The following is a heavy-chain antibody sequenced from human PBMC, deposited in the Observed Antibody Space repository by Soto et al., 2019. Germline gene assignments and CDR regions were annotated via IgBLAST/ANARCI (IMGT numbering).Heavy chain of an antibody. CDR2: IWSDGGDK. D-gene: IGHD2-2*01. Sequence: QVQLVESGGGVVQPGTSLRLSCAASGFTFSDYYMHWVRQAPGKGPEWVAVIWSDGGDKYYADSVKGRFTISRDNSKNTLYLQMNRLRGEDTAVYYCSRGRFRLLWGDVWGKGTTVTVSS. J-gene: IGHJ6*04. CDR1: GFTFSDYY. V-gene: IGHV3-33*01. CDR3: SRGRFRLLWGDV.